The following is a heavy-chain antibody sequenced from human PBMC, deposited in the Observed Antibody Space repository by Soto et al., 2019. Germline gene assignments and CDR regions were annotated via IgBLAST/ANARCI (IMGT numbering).Heavy chain of an antibody. CDR1: GFTFSSYG. D-gene: IGHD4-4*01. J-gene: IGHJ4*02. CDR2: IWYDGSNK. CDR3: ARVVYSNYDGFDY. V-gene: IGHV3-33*01. Sequence: HPGGSLRLSCAASGFTFSSYGMHWVRQAPGKGLEWVAVIWYDGSNKYYADSVKGRFTISRDNSKSTLYLQMNSLRAEDTAVYYCARVVYSNYDGFDYWGQGTLVTVSS.